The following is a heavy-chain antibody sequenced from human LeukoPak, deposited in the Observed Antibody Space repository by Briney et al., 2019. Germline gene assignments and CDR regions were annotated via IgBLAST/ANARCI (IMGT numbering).Heavy chain of an antibody. J-gene: IGHJ4*02. CDR1: GASISSHY. D-gene: IGHD2-2*01. Sequence: SETLSLTCTVSGASISSHYWSWIRQPPGKGPEWIGHIYYSGSTYYNPSLKSRVTVSVDRSKNQFSLELSSVSAADTAVYYCARLLVPAAGGYYFDSWGQGTLVTVSS. CDR2: IYYSGST. CDR3: ARLLVPAAGGYYFDS. V-gene: IGHV4-59*11.